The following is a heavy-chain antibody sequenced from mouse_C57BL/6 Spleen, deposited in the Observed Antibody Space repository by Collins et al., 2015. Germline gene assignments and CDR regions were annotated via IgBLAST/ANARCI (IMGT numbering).Heavy chain of an antibody. CDR3: ARPEIYYDYDWFAY. V-gene: IGHV5-17*01. CDR2: ISSGSSTI. J-gene: IGHJ3*01. D-gene: IGHD2-4*01. CDR1: GFTFSDYG. Sequence: EVQLVESGGGLVKPGGSLKLSCAASGFTFSDYGIHWVRQAPEKGLEWVAYISSGSSTIYYADTVKGRFTISRDNAKNTLFLQMTSLRSEDTAMYYCARPEIYYDYDWFAYWGQGTLVTVSA.